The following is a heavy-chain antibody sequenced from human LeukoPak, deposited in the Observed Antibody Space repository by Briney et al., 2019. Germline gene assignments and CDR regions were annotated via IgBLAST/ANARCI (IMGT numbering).Heavy chain of an antibody. V-gene: IGHV3-21*01. CDR1: GFTSSSYS. D-gene: IGHD3-3*02. J-gene: IGHJ3*02. CDR3: ARAHFHAFDI. Sequence: GGSLRLSCAASGFTSSSYSMNWVRQAPGRGLEWVSSISSSSSYIYYADSVKGRFTISRDNAKNSLYLQMNSLRAEDTAVYYCARAHFHAFDIWGQGTMVTVSS. CDR2: ISSSSSYI.